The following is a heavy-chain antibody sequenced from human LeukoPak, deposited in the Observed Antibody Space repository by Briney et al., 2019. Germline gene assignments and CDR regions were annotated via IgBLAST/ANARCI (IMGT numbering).Heavy chain of an antibody. J-gene: IGHJ4*02. CDR2: ISAYNGNT. CDR1: GYTFTSYG. D-gene: IGHD1-26*01. CDR3: ARDRYIVGATTFDY. Sequence: ASVKVSSKASGYTFTSYGISWVRQAPGQGLEWMGWISAYNGNTNYAQKLQGRVTMTTDTSTSTAYMELRSLRSDDTAVYYCARDRYIVGATTFDYWGQGTLVTVSS. V-gene: IGHV1-18*01.